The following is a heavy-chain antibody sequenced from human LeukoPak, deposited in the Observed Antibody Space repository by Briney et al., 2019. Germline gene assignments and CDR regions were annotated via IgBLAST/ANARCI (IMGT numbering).Heavy chain of an antibody. CDR3: ARLFGGVTTFDF. V-gene: IGHV3-7*01. CDR1: GFSFSLYW. D-gene: IGHD4-17*01. CDR2: IDPDGTWA. J-gene: IGHJ5*01. Sequence: GGSLRLSCATSGFSFSLYWLSWVRQGPGGGLDWVASIDPDGTWAAYADSVKGRFTISKDTAQNSVHLQMNRLRAEDTAVYYCARLFGGVTTFDFWGQGTLVTVSS.